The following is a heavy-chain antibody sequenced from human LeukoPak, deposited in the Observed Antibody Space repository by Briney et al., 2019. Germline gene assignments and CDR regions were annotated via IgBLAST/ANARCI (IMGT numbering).Heavy chain of an antibody. Sequence: SETLSLTCTVSGGSISSGAYYWSWIRQHPGKGLEWIGYIYYSGSTYYKPSLKSRVTISVDTSKNQFSLKLSSVTAADTAVYYCARGGGITMIVVVQERYFDYWGQGTLVTVSS. CDR1: GGSISSGAYY. J-gene: IGHJ4*02. CDR2: IYYSGST. V-gene: IGHV4-31*03. D-gene: IGHD3-22*01. CDR3: ARGGGITMIVVVQERYFDY.